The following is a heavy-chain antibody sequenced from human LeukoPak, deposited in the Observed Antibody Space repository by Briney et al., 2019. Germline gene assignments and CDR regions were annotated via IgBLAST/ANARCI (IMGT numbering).Heavy chain of an antibody. CDR3: ARGGWLPFDY. CDR1: GGSISTYY. Sequence: PSETLSLTCTVSGGSISTYYWSWIRQAPGKGLEWIGFIYYSGTTNYNTSIKSRVTISVDTSKNQFSLKVSSVTAADTAVYYCARGGWLPFDYWGQGILVTVSS. D-gene: IGHD3-10*01. CDR2: IYYSGTT. J-gene: IGHJ4*02. V-gene: IGHV4-59*01.